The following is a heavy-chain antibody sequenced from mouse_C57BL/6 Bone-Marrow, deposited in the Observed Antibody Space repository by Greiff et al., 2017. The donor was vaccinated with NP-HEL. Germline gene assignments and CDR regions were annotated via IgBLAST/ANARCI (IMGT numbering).Heavy chain of an antibody. CDR3: TVGLRRRAWFAY. Sequence: EVKLVESGGGLVQPGGSMKLSCVASGFTFSNYWMNWVRQSPEKGLEWVAQIRLKSDNYATHYAESVKGRFTISRDDSKSSVYLQMNNLRAEDTGIYYCTVGLRRRAWFAYWGQGTLVTVSA. J-gene: IGHJ3*01. CDR1: GFTFSNYW. V-gene: IGHV6-3*01. CDR2: IRLKSDNYAT. D-gene: IGHD2-2*01.